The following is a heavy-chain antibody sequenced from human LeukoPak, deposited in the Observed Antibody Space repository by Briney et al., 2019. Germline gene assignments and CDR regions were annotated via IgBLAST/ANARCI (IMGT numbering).Heavy chain of an antibody. CDR1: GDSINSGIYY. D-gene: IGHD6-13*01. Sequence: SETLSLTCTVSGDSINSGIYYWNWIRQPAGKGLEWIGRFYSSGGPNYTPPLKGRVTMSVDTSKNQFSLKLSSVTAADTAVYYCARGRGSSWYYFDYWGQGTLVTVSS. J-gene: IGHJ4*02. CDR2: FYSSGGP. CDR3: ARGRGSSWYYFDY. V-gene: IGHV4-61*02.